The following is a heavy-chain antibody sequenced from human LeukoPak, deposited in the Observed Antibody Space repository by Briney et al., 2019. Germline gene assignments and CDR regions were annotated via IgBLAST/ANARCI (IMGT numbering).Heavy chain of an antibody. CDR3: AREVVRGYGMDV. V-gene: IGHV3-48*02. CDR1: GFTFSSYS. Sequence: PGGSLRLSCAASGFTFSSYSMNWVRQAPGKGLEWVSYISSSTIYYADSVKGRFSISRDIARNSVYLQMNSLRDEDTAVYYCAREVVRGYGMDVWGQGTTVTVSS. J-gene: IGHJ6*02. CDR2: ISSSTI. D-gene: IGHD3-10*02.